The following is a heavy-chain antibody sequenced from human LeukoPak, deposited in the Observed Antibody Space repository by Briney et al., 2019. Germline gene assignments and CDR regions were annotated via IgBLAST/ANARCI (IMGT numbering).Heavy chain of an antibody. J-gene: IGHJ2*01. Sequence: SETLSLTCAVYGGSFSGYYWSWIRQPPGKGLEWIGEINHSGSTNYNPSLKSRVTISVDTSKNQFSLKLSSVTAADTAVYYCARIVPAAPYWYFDLWGRGTLVTASS. V-gene: IGHV4-34*01. D-gene: IGHD2-2*01. CDR2: INHSGST. CDR3: ARIVPAAPYWYFDL. CDR1: GGSFSGYY.